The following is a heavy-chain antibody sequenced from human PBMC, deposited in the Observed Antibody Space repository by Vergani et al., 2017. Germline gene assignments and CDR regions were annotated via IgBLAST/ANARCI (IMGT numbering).Heavy chain of an antibody. Sequence: EVQLVESGGGLVKPGGSLRLSCAASGFTFSSYSRTWVRQAPGKGLEWVSSISSISSYIYYADLWKGRFTISRDNANNSLYLQMNSLRAEDTAVYYCASPCSSTSCYGSLYYWGQGTLVTVSS. CDR1: GFTFSSYS. D-gene: IGHD2-2*01. J-gene: IGHJ4*02. CDR3: ASPCSSTSCYGSLYY. CDR2: ISSISSYI. V-gene: IGHV3-21*01.